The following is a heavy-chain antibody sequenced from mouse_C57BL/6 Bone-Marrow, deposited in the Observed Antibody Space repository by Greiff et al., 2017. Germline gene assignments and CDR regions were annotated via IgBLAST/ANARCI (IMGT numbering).Heavy chain of an antibody. D-gene: IGHD2-5*01. Sequence: EVKVEESGPGLVKPSQSLSLTCSVTGYSITSGYYWNWIRQFPGNKLEWMGYISYDGSNNYNPSLKNRISITRDTSKNQFFLKLNSVTTEDTATYYCAYYSNWGFAYWGQGTLVTVSA. V-gene: IGHV3-6*01. CDR1: GYSITSGYY. J-gene: IGHJ3*01. CDR2: ISYDGSN. CDR3: AYYSNWGFAY.